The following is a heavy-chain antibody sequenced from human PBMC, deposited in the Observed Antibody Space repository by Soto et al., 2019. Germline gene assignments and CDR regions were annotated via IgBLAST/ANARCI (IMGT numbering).Heavy chain of an antibody. CDR3: AKDRGSYFYYYYGMDV. CDR2: ISYDGSNK. J-gene: IGHJ6*02. V-gene: IGHV3-30*18. Sequence: GGSLRLSCAASGFTFSSYGMHWVRQAPGKGLEWVAVISYDGSNKYYADSVKGRFTISRDNSKNTLYLQMNSLRAEDTAVYYCAKDRGSYFYYYYGMDVWGQGTTVTVSS. D-gene: IGHD1-26*01. CDR1: GFTFSSYG.